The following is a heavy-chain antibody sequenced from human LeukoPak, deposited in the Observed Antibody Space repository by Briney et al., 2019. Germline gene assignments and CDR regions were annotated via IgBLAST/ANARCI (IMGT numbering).Heavy chain of an antibody. CDR2: ISVSGGST. CDR3: AKERSSGWYGYMQH. Sequence: PGGSLRLSCAASGFTFSTYAMSWVRQAPGKGLEWVSSISVSGGSTYYADSVKGRFTISRDSSKSTLYLQMNSLRAEDTAAYYCAKERSSGWYGYMQHWGQGTLVTVSS. CDR1: GFTFSTYA. J-gene: IGHJ1*01. D-gene: IGHD6-19*01. V-gene: IGHV3-23*01.